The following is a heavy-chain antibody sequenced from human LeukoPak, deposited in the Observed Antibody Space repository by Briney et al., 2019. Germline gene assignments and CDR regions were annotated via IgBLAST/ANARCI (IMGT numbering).Heavy chain of an antibody. CDR1: GFNFSIYS. D-gene: IGHD1-20*01. J-gene: IGHJ5*02. V-gene: IGHV3-48*01. CDR2: ITRSSTTI. Sequence: GGSLRLSCADSGFNFSIYSMNWVRQAPGKGLEWVSYITRSSTTIYYADSVKGRFSISRDNAKNSLYLQMNILRVEDTAIYYCAGGDYNWNGFDAWGQGTLVTVSS. CDR3: AGGDYNWNGFDA.